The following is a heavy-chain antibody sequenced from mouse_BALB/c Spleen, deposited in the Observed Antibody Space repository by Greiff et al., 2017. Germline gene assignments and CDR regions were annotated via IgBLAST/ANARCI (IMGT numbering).Heavy chain of an antibody. CDR2: INPYNDGT. CDR1: GYTFTSYV. V-gene: IGHV1-14*01. CDR3: ARYNDYDVAWFAY. Sequence: VQLKESGPELVKPGASVKMSCKASGYTFTSYVMHWVKQKPGQGLEWIGYINPYNDGTKYNEKFKGKATLTSDKSSSTAYMELSSLTSEDSAVYYCARYNDYDVAWFAYWGQGTLVTVSA. J-gene: IGHJ3*01. D-gene: IGHD2-4*01.